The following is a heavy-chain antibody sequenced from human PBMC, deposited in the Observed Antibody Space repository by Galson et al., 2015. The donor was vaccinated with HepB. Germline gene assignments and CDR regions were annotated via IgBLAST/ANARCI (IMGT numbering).Heavy chain of an antibody. V-gene: IGHV1-69*04. J-gene: IGHJ4*02. Sequence: SVKVSCKASGGTFSNYAITWVRQAPGQGLEWMGRIIPMSGIENDAQKFQGRVTFTADKSTSTAYMELSSLRSEDTAEYYCAREGYGYGGNRLFDYWGQGTLVTVSS. CDR3: AREGYGYGGNRLFDY. D-gene: IGHD2-2*03. CDR1: GGTFSNYA. CDR2: IIPMSGIE.